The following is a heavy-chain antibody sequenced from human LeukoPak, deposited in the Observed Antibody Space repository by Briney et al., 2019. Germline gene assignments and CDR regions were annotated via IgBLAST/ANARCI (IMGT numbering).Heavy chain of an antibody. CDR2: IRSQGFGGTT. D-gene: IGHD3-3*01. Sequence: GGSLCLSCAASGFPFTNAWMTWVRLAPGKGLEWVGRIRSQGFGGTTDYAAPVRGRFTISRDDSKDTVYLQMDSLKIEDTAVYYCCTVGGHNDVWLTSYYDYWGQGTRVTFSS. CDR1: GFPFTNAW. V-gene: IGHV3-15*01. CDR3: CTVGGHNDVWLTSYYDY. J-gene: IGHJ4*02.